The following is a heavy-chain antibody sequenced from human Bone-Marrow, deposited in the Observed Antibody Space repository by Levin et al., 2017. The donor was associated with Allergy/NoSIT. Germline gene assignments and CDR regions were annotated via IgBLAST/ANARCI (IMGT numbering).Heavy chain of an antibody. D-gene: IGHD3-22*01. Sequence: GESLKISCKASGYTFTSYVISWVRQVPGQGLEWKGWSSAYNGRTKYVQNFEDRVNMTTDRSTSTAYMELRSLGSGDTAVYYCARENYDTSGQRLHFDSWGQGTLVTVSS. CDR2: SSAYNGRT. V-gene: IGHV1-18*01. CDR1: GYTFTSYV. J-gene: IGHJ4*02. CDR3: ARENYDTSGQRLHFDS.